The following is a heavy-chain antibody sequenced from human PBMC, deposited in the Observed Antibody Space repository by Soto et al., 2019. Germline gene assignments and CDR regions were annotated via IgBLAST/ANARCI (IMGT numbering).Heavy chain of an antibody. CDR3: ARASAVAGTGGYY. CDR2: INSDGTST. CDR1: GFTFSNYW. V-gene: IGHV3-74*01. J-gene: IGHJ4*02. D-gene: IGHD6-19*01. Sequence: HPGGSLRLSCAASGFTFSNYWLHWVRQAPGKGLVWVSRINSDGTSTTYADSVKGRFTISRDNAKSTLYLQMNSLRAEDTAVYYCARASAVAGTGGYYWGQGTLVTVSS.